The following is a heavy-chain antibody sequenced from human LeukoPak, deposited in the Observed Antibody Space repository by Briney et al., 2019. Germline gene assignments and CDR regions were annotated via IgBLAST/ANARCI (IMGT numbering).Heavy chain of an antibody. CDR2: ISGSGGTT. J-gene: IGHJ4*02. V-gene: IGHV3-23*01. Sequence: PGGSLRLSCAASGFTFSTSVMSWVRQAPGKGLEWVSGISGSGGTTYYADSMKGRFTISRDNSKNTLYLQMNSLRAEDTAVYYCARGGHTNTWYEFDFWGQGTLVAVSS. D-gene: IGHD6-13*01. CDR3: ARGGHTNTWYEFDF. CDR1: GFTFSTSV.